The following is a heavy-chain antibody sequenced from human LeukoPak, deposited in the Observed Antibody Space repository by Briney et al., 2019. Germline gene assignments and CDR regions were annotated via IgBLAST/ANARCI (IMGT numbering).Heavy chain of an antibody. J-gene: IGHJ4*02. CDR2: ISGSGGGT. CDR3: AKVQYSSGWLHDY. V-gene: IGHV3-23*01. D-gene: IGHD6-19*01. CDR1: GFTFSSYA. Sequence: PEGSLRLSCAASGFTFSSYAMSWVRQAPGKGLEWVSAISGSGGGTYYADSVKGRFTISRDNSKKMLYLQMNSLRAEDTAVYYCAKVQYSSGWLHDYWGQGTLVSVSS.